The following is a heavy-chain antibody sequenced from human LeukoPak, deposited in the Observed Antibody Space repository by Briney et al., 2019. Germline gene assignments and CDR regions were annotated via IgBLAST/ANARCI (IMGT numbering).Heavy chain of an antibody. D-gene: IGHD2-21*02. CDR1: GFTFSSCA. Sequence: PGGSLRLSCAASGFTFSSCAMSWVRQAPGKGLEWVSAISGSGGSTYYADSVKGRFTISRDNSKNTLYLQMNSLRAEDTAVYYCAKPDCGGDCYSNFDYWGQGTLVTVSS. J-gene: IGHJ4*02. V-gene: IGHV3-23*01. CDR2: ISGSGGST. CDR3: AKPDCGGDCYSNFDY.